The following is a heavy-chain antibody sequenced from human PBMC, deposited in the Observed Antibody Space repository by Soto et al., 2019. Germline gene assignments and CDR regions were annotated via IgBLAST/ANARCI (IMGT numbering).Heavy chain of an antibody. CDR3: ARGAFYSSGYYPYYYYGMDV. D-gene: IGHD3-22*01. CDR1: GYSFTSYW. V-gene: IGHV5-51*01. Sequence: PGESLKISCKGSGYSFTSYWIGWVRQMPGKGLEWMGIIYPGDSGTRYSPSFQGQVTISTDKAISTAYLQWSSLKAPDTAMYYCARGAFYSSGYYPYYYYGMDVWGQGTTVTVSS. J-gene: IGHJ6*02. CDR2: IYPGDSGT.